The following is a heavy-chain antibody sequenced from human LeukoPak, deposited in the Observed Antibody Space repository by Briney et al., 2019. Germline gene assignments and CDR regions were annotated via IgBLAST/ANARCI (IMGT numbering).Heavy chain of an antibody. Sequence: GGSLRLSCAASGFTVSSNYMSWVRQAPGKGLEWVSSISISSNYIYYSDSVKGRFTISRDNAKNSLYLQVNSLRAEDTAVYYCARGSRFGVVERDAFDIWGLGTMVTVSS. D-gene: IGHD3-3*01. V-gene: IGHV3-21*01. CDR3: ARGSRFGVVERDAFDI. J-gene: IGHJ3*02. CDR1: GFTVSSNY. CDR2: ISISSNYI.